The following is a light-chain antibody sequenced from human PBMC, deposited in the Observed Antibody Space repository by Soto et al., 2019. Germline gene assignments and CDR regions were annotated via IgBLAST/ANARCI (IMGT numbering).Light chain of an antibody. Sequence: QSALTHPASVSWTPGQSITISCTGSNSDVGIYDFVSWYQHHPGRAPKLIVSEVSHRPSGVSNRFSGSKSGNTASLTISGLQSEDEADYYCISYTSDDVRYVFGTGTKVTVL. CDR2: EVS. CDR3: ISYTSDDVRYV. CDR1: NSDVGIYDF. V-gene: IGLV2-14*01. J-gene: IGLJ1*01.